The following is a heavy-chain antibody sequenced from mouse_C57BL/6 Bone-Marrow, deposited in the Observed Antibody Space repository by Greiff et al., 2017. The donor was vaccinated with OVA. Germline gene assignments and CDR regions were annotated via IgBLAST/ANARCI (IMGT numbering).Heavy chain of an antibody. CDR2: IYPGSGNT. CDR1: GYTFTDYY. Sequence: VQGVESGAELVRPGASVKLSCKASGYTFTDYYINWVKQRPGQGLEWIARIYPGSGNTYYNEKFKGKATLTAEKSSSTAYMQLSSLTSEDSAVYFCARSVYYGFAYWGQGTLVTVSA. J-gene: IGHJ3*01. V-gene: IGHV1-76*01. CDR3: ARSVYYGFAY. D-gene: IGHD1-1*01.